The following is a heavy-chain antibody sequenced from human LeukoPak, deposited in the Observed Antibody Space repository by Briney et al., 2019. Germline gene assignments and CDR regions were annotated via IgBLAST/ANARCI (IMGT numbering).Heavy chain of an antibody. Sequence: SETLSLTCTVSGGSISSGDYYWRWLRQPPGTGLEWIGYIYYSGSTYYNPSLKSRVTISVNTSKNQFSLKLSSVTAADTAVYYCARATVTLVYFDYWGQGSLVTVSS. J-gene: IGHJ4*02. V-gene: IGHV4-30-4*01. D-gene: IGHD4-11*01. CDR1: GGSISSGDYY. CDR3: ARATVTLVYFDY. CDR2: IYYSGST.